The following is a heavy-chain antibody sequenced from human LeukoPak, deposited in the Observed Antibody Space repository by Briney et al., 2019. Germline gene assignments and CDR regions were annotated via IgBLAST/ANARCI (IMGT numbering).Heavy chain of an antibody. CDR3: ARHDRKFPEDNHFDS. V-gene: IGHV4-59*08. CDR2: IYYSGST. D-gene: IGHD1-14*01. CDR1: GGSISSYY. Sequence: SETLSLTCTVSGGSISSYYWSWIRQPPGKGLEWIGYIYYSGSTNYNPSLKSRVTISVDTSKNQFSLKLSSVTAADTAVYYCARHDRKFPEDNHFDSWGPGTLVTVSS. J-gene: IGHJ4*02.